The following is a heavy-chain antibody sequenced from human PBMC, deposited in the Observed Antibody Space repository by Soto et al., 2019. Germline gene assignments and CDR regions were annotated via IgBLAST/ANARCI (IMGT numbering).Heavy chain of an antibody. Sequence: AGGSLRLSCAASGFTFSSYAMSWVRQAPGKGLEWVSAISGSGGSTYYADSVKGRFTISRDNSKNTLYLQMNSLRAEDTAVYYCAKDLGIAVAGTDYYYGMDVWGQGTTVTVSS. CDR2: ISGSGGST. V-gene: IGHV3-23*01. CDR1: GFTFSSYA. J-gene: IGHJ6*02. CDR3: AKDLGIAVAGTDYYYGMDV. D-gene: IGHD6-19*01.